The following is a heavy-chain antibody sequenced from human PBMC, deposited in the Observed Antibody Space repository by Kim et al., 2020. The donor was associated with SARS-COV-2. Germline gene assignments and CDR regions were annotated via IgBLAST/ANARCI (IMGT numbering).Heavy chain of an antibody. V-gene: IGHV1-18*01. J-gene: IGHJ4*02. CDR1: GYTFTSYG. D-gene: IGHD1-1*01. Sequence: ASVKVSCKASGYTFTSYGISWVRQAPGQGLEWMGWISAYNGNTNYAQKLQGRVTMTTDTSTSTAYMELRSLRSDDTAVYYCARDLRYNWNDLNRDGLDYWGQGTLVTVSS. CDR3: ARDLRYNWNDLNRDGLDY. CDR2: ISAYNGNT.